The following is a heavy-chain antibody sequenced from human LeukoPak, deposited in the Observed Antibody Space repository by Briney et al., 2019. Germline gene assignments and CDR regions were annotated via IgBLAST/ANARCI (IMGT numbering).Heavy chain of an antibody. CDR3: ALVGAKIIGGY. Sequence: PGRSLRLSCAASGFTFSSYAMHWVRQAPGKGLEWVAVISYDGSNKYYADSVKGRFTISRDNSKNTLYLQMNSLRAEDTAVYYCALVGAKIIGGYWGQGTLVTVSS. CDR2: ISYDGSNK. V-gene: IGHV3-30-3*01. D-gene: IGHD1-26*01. CDR1: GFTFSSYA. J-gene: IGHJ4*02.